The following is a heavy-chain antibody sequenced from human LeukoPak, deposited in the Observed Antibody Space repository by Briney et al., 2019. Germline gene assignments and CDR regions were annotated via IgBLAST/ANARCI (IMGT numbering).Heavy chain of an antibody. D-gene: IGHD3-3*02. Sequence: SETLSLTCTVSGYSISSGYYWGWIRQPPGKGLEWIGSIYHSGSTYYNPSLKSRVTISVDTSKNQFSLKLSSVTAADTAVYYCATHIRISSSSIHDYWGQGTLVTVSS. V-gene: IGHV4-38-2*02. CDR1: GYSISSGYY. J-gene: IGHJ4*02. CDR2: IYHSGST. CDR3: ATHIRISSSSIHDY.